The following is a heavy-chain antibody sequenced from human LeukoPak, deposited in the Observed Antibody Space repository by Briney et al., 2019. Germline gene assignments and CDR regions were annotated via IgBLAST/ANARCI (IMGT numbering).Heavy chain of an antibody. CDR1: GGSFSGYY. CDR2: INHSGST. J-gene: IGHJ5*02. D-gene: IGHD5-12*01. V-gene: IGHV4-34*01. Sequence: SETLSLTCAVYGGSFSGYYWSWIRQPPGKGLEWIGEINHSGSTNYNPSLKSRVTISVDTSKNQFSLKLSSVTAADTAVYYCARDIGLGFDPWGQGTLVTVSS. CDR3: ARDIGLGFDP.